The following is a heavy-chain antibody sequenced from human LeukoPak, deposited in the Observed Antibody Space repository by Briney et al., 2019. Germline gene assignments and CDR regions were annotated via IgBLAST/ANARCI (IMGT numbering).Heavy chain of an antibody. CDR1: GFTFSSYG. Sequence: GGSLRLSWAASGFTFSSYGMHWVRQAPGKGLGWGAVISYDGSNKYYADSVKGRFTISRDNSKNTLYLQMNSLRAEDTAVYYCAKVPTDYNPGYYYGMDVWGQGTTVTVSS. D-gene: IGHD4-11*01. CDR2: ISYDGSNK. J-gene: IGHJ6*02. V-gene: IGHV3-30*18. CDR3: AKVPTDYNPGYYYGMDV.